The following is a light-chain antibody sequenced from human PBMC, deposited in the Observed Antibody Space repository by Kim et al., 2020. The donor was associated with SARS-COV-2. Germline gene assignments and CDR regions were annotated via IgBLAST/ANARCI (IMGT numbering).Light chain of an antibody. V-gene: IGLV3-21*04. J-gene: IGLJ1*01. CDR3: QVWDSSSDHYV. Sequence: GKTARINCGRHNIGSESEHWYQQEPGQAPVLVIYYDSDRPSGIPERFSGSNSGNTATLTISRVEAGDEADYYCQVWDSSSDHYVFGTGTKVTVL. CDR2: YDS. CDR1: NIGSES.